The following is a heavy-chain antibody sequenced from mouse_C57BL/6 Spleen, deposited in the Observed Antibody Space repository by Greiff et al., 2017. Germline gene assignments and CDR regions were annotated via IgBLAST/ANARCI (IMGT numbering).Heavy chain of an antibody. CDR2: IRNKANGYTT. Sequence: EVHLVESGGGLVQPGGSLSLSCAASGFTFTDYYMSWVRQPPGKALEWLGFIRNKANGYTTEYSASVKGRFTISKDNSQSILYLQMNALRAEDSATYDCARYGYDVFDYWGQGTTLTVSS. D-gene: IGHD2-2*01. CDR3: ARYGYDVFDY. CDR1: GFTFTDYY. J-gene: IGHJ2*01. V-gene: IGHV7-3*01.